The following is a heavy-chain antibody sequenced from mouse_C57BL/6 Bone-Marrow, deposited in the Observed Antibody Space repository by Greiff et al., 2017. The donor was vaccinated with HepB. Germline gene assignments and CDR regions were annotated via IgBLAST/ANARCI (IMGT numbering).Heavy chain of an antibody. V-gene: IGHV5-17*01. CDR1: GFTFSDYG. D-gene: IGHD1-1*01. Sequence: EVKLMESGGGLVKPGGSLKLSCAASGFTFSDYGMHWVRQAPEKGLEWVAYISSGSSTIYYADTVKGRCTISRDNAKNTLFLQMTSLRSEDTAMYYCARRYYGSSFYWYFDVWGTGTTVTVSS. CDR3: ARRYYGSSFYWYFDV. CDR2: ISSGSSTI. J-gene: IGHJ1*03.